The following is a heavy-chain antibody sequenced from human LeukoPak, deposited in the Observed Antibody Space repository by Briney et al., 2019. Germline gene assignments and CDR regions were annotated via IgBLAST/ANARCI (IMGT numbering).Heavy chain of an antibody. V-gene: IGHV4-38-2*02. D-gene: IGHD3-22*01. CDR3: ARLIYDSSGYPALDY. J-gene: IGHJ4*02. CDR1: GYSISSGYY. CDR2: IYHSGST. Sequence: SETLSLTCTASGYSISSGYYWGWIRQPPGKGLEWIGSIYHSGSTYYNPSLKSRVTISVDTSKNQFSLKLSSVTAADTAVYFCARLIYDSSGYPALDYWGQGTLVTVSS.